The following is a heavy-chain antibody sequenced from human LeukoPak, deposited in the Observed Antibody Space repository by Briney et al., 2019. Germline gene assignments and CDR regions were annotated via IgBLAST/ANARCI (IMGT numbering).Heavy chain of an antibody. Sequence: GGSLRLSCAASGFTFSSYSMNWVRQAPGKGLAWVSSISSSSSYIYYADSVKGRFTISRDNAKNSLYLQMNSLRAEDTAVYYCARDSHIVVVTAIQYYFDYWGQGTLVTVSS. D-gene: IGHD2-21*02. CDR2: ISSSSSYI. CDR3: ARDSHIVVVTAIQYYFDY. J-gene: IGHJ4*02. CDR1: GFTFSSYS. V-gene: IGHV3-21*01.